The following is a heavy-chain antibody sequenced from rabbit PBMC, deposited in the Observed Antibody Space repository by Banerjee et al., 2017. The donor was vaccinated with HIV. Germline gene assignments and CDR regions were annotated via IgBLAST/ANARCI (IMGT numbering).Heavy chain of an antibody. V-gene: IGHV1S40*01. D-gene: IGHD7-1*01. CDR1: GFSFSNSDY. CDR3: ARDTGTSFSTYGMDL. Sequence: QSLEESGGDLVKPGASLTLTCTASGFSFSNSDYMCWVRQAPGKGLEWISCIAGSSSDSTYSATWAKGRFTCSKTSSTTVTLQMTSLTVADTATYFCARDTGTSFSTYGMDLWGQGTLVTVS. J-gene: IGHJ3*01. CDR2: IAGSSSDST.